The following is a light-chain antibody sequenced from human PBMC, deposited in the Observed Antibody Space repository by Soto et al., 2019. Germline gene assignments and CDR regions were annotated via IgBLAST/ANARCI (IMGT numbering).Light chain of an antibody. V-gene: IGLV1-40*01. CDR1: SSNIGAGYD. Sequence: QSVLTQPPSVSGAPGQRVTISCTGSSSNIGAGYDVHWYQQLPGPAPKLLIYGNSNRPSGVPDRFSGSKSGTSASLAITGLQAGDEADYCCQSYDSSLSGVVFGGGTKLTVL. CDR3: QSYDSSLSGVV. J-gene: IGLJ2*01. CDR2: GNS.